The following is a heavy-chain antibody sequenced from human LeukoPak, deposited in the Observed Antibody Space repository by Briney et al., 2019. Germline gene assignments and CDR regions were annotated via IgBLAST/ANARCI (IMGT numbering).Heavy chain of an antibody. J-gene: IGHJ5*02. V-gene: IGHV4-34*01. Sequence: SETLSLTCAVYGGSFSGYYWSWIRQPPGKGLEWIGEINHSGSTNYNPSLKSRVTISVDTSKNQFSLKLSSVTAADTAVYFCARTRGYTSSWYIFDPWGQGTLVTVSS. D-gene: IGHD6-13*01. CDR3: ARTRGYTSSWYIFDP. CDR1: GGSFSGYY. CDR2: INHSGST.